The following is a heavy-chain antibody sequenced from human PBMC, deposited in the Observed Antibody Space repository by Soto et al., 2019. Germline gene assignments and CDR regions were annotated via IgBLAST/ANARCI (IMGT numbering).Heavy chain of an antibody. Sequence: GESLKISCKASGYSFTTYWIDWVRQMPGKGLEWMGTIYPGDSDTRYSPSFQGQVTISADKSISTAYLQRSSLKASDSAMYYCARHIGAYYDNNGYPYFDYWGREPGSPSPQ. CDR3: ARHIGAYYDNNGYPYFDY. V-gene: IGHV5-51*01. J-gene: IGHJ4*02. CDR2: IYPGDSDT. CDR1: GYSFTTYW. D-gene: IGHD3-22*01.